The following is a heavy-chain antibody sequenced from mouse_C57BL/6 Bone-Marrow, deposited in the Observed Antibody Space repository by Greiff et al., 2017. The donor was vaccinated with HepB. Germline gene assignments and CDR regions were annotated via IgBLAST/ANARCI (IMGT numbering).Heavy chain of an antibody. CDR1: GFTFSDFY. CDR3: ARAPYPSMIKDWYFDV. V-gene: IGHV7-1*01. D-gene: IGHD2-4*01. Sequence: EVKLVESGGGLVQSGRSLRLSCATSGFTFSDFYMEWVRQAPGKGLEWIAASRNKANDYTTEYSASVKGRFIVSRDTSQSILYLQMNALRAEDTAIYYCARAPYPSMIKDWYFDVWGTGTTVTVSS. J-gene: IGHJ1*03. CDR2: SRNKANDYTT.